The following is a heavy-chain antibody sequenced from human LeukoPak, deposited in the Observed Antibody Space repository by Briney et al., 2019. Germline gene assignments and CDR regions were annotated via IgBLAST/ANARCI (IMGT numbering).Heavy chain of an antibody. J-gene: IGHJ4*02. CDR2: ISSSSSYI. D-gene: IGHD3-10*01. CDR1: GFTFSSYS. V-gene: IGHV3-21*01. Sequence: PGGSLRLSCAASGFTFSSYSMNWVRQAPGKGLEWVSSISSSSSYIYYADSVKGRFTISRDNAENSLYLQMNSLRAEDTAVYYCARDRGYYGSGSYYNDDYWGQGTLVTVSS. CDR3: ARDRGYYGSGSYYNDDY.